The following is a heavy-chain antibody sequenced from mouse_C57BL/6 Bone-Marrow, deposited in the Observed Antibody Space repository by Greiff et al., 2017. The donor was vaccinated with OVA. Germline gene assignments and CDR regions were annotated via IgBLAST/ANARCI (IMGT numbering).Heavy chain of an antibody. J-gene: IGHJ1*03. CDR2: IHPSDSDT. V-gene: IGHV1-74*04. CDR1: GYTFTSYW. CDR3: AIEAYSDSHWYFDV. Sequence: VLLLESGAELVKPGASVKVSCKASGYTFTSYWMHWVKQRPGQGLEWIGRIHPSDSDTNYNQKFKGKATLPVDKSSSTAYMQLSSLTSEDAAVYYSAIEAYSDSHWYFDVWGTGTTVTVSS. D-gene: IGHD2-4*01.